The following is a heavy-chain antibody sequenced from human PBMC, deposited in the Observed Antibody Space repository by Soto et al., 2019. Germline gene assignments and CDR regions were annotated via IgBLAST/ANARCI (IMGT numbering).Heavy chain of an antibody. CDR2: ISYDGSNK. J-gene: IGHJ4*02. CDR3: AKDGSSSFVY. V-gene: IGHV3-30*18. Sequence: PGGSLRLSCAASGFTFSSYGMHWVRQAPGKGLEWVAVISYDGSNKYYADSVKGRFTISRDNSKNTLYLQMNSLRAEDTAVYYCAKDGSSSFVYWGQGALATVSS. D-gene: IGHD6-6*01. CDR1: GFTFSSYG.